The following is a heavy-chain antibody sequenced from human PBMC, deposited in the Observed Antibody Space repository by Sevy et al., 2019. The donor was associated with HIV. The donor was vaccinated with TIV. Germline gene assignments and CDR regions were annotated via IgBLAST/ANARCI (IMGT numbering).Heavy chain of an antibody. J-gene: IGHJ6*03. Sequence: GGSLRLSCAASGFTFSSYAMHWVRQAPGKGLEWVAVISYDGSNKYYADSVKGRFTISRDNSKNTLYLQMNSLRAEDTAVYYCARDRQGYYMDVWGKGTTFTVSS. V-gene: IGHV3-30-3*01. CDR1: GFTFSSYA. CDR3: ARDRQGYYMDV. CDR2: ISYDGSNK.